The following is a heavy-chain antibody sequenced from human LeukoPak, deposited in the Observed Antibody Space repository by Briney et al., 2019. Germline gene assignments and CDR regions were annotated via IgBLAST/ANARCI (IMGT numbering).Heavy chain of an antibody. V-gene: IGHV1-69*13. CDR3: ARGSPPRRNYDSRGYYSYYFDY. CDR1: GGTFSSYA. D-gene: IGHD3-22*01. CDR2: IIPIFGTA. J-gene: IGHJ4*02. Sequence: SVKVSCKASGGTFSSYAISWVRQAPGQGLEWMGGIIPIFGTANYAQKFQGRVTITADESTSTAYMELSSLRSEDTAVYYCARGSPPRRNYDSRGYYSYYFDYWGQGTLVTVSS.